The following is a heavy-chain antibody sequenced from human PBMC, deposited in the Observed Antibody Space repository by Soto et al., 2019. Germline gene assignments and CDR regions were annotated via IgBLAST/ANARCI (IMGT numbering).Heavy chain of an antibody. D-gene: IGHD6-6*01. CDR3: ARVHLVAGSAFYCAMDV. J-gene: IGHJ6*02. V-gene: IGHV3-21*01. CDR1: GFDLTSSR. CDR2: ISGSGKDT. Sequence: PGGSLSLSCVASGFDLTSSRMNWVRQAPGKGLEGVASISGSGKDTFYRNSVMGRCAISRDSAGTSLFLRMDSVKVEDTAVYHCARVHLVAGSAFYCAMDVWGPGTAVTVSS.